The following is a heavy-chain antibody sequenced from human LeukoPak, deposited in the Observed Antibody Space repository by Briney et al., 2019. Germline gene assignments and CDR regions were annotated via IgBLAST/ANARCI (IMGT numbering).Heavy chain of an antibody. V-gene: IGHV3-66*01. CDR3: ARAGWGYCSGGSCYWDY. CDR2: IYSGGST. J-gene: IGHJ4*02. D-gene: IGHD2-15*01. Sequence: PGGSLRLSCAASGFTVSSNYMSWVRQAPGKGLEWVSVIYSGGSTYYADSVKGRFTISRDNSKNTLCLQMNSLRAEDTAVYYCARAGWGYCSGGSCYWDYWGQGTLVTVSS. CDR1: GFTVSSNY.